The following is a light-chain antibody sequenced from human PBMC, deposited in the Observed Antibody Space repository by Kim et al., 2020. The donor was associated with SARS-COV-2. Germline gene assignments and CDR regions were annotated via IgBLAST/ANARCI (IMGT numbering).Light chain of an antibody. J-gene: IGKJ4*01. CDR3: QQDYGYPLT. CDR2: AAS. CDR1: QGIANY. Sequence: AIRMTQSPSSLSASTGDRVTITCRASQGIANYLAWYQQKPGTAPKLLIYAASTLQSGVPSRFSGSGSGTDFTLTISSLQSEDFATYYCQQDYGYPLTFGGGTKVDIK. V-gene: IGKV1-8*01.